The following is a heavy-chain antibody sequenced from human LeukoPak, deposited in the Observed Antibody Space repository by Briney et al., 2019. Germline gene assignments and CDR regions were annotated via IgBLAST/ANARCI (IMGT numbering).Heavy chain of an antibody. CDR1: GYTFTGYY. CDR2: INPNSGGT. V-gene: IGHV1-2*02. CDR3: ARLSSHYGDYKVDP. J-gene: IGHJ5*02. Sequence: ASVKVSCKASGYTFTGYYMHWVRQAPGQGLEWMGWINPNSGGTNYAQKFQGRVTMTRDTSISTAYMDLSSLRSEDTAVYYCARLSSHYGDYKVDPWGQGTLVTVSS. D-gene: IGHD4-17*01.